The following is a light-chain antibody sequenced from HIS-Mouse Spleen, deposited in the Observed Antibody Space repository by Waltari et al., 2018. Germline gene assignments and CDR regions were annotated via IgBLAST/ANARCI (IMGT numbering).Light chain of an antibody. Sequence: QSALPQPASVSGSPGQSITLSCPGTSSHAGGSHYVPWYQQHPGKAPKLMIYDVSNRPSGVSNRFSGSKSGNTASLTISGLQAEDEADYYCSSYTSSSTYVFGTGTKVTVL. V-gene: IGLV2-14*03. J-gene: IGLJ1*01. CDR3: SSYTSSSTYV. CDR1: SSHAGGSHY. CDR2: DVS.